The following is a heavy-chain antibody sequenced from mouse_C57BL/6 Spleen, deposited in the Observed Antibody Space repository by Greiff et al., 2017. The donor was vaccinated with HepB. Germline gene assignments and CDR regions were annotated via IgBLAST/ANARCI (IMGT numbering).Heavy chain of an antibody. V-gene: IGHV1-50*01. D-gene: IGHD2-3*01. CDR2: IDPSDSYT. CDR3: ARGPGLLYFDY. Sequence: VQLQQPGAELVKPGASVKLSCKASGYTFTSYWMQWVKQRPGQGREWIGEIDPSDSYTNYNQKFKGKATLTVDTSSSTAYMQLSSLTSEDSAVYYCARGPGLLYFDYWGQGTTLTVSS. CDR1: GYTFTSYW. J-gene: IGHJ2*01.